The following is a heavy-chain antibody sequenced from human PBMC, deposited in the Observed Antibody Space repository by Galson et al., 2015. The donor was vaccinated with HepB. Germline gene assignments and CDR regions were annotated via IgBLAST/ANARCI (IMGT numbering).Heavy chain of an antibody. CDR2: ISYDGRHK. CDR3: AKEGPQLTLEYFQH. D-gene: IGHD3-9*01. Sequence: SLRLSCAASGFTFTNYGMHWVRQAPGKGLEWVAVISYDGRHKYYADSVKGRFTISRGNSKDTLYLQMNSLRGEDTAVYYCAKEGPQLTLEYFQHWGQGTLVTVSS. V-gene: IGHV3-30*18. J-gene: IGHJ1*01. CDR1: GFTFTNYG.